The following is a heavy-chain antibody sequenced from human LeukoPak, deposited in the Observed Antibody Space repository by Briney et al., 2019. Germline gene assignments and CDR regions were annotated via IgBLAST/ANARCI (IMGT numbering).Heavy chain of an antibody. CDR1: GFTFSSYA. Sequence: PGGSLRLSCAASGFTFSSYAMSWVRQAPGKGLEWVSAISGSGGSTYYADSVKGRFTISRDNSKSTVFPQMNSLRAEDTALYYCTRDAYCGGDCYRPNFDYWGQGTLVTVSS. J-gene: IGHJ4*02. CDR3: TRDAYCGGDCYRPNFDY. V-gene: IGHV3-23*01. CDR2: ISGSGGST. D-gene: IGHD2-21*01.